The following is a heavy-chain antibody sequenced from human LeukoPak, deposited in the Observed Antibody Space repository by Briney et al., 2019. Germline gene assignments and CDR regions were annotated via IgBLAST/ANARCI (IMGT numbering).Heavy chain of an antibody. CDR2: IIPILGIA. CDR1: GGTFSSYA. Sequence: SVKVSCKASGGTFSSYAISWVRQASGQGLEWMGRIIPILGIANYAQKFQGRVTITADKSTSTAYMELSSLRSEDTAVYYCARFDFWSGYLNYGMDVWGQGTTVTVSS. J-gene: IGHJ6*02. V-gene: IGHV1-69*04. D-gene: IGHD3-3*01. CDR3: ARFDFWSGYLNYGMDV.